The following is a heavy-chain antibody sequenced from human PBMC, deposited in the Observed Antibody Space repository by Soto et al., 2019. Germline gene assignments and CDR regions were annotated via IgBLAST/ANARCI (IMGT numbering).Heavy chain of an antibody. CDR1: GFTFSSYT. Sequence: SLRLSCAASGFTFSSYTMSWVRQAPGKGLEWVSTISGSGSSTYSADSVKGRFTISRDNSKNTLYLQMNSLRVEDTAIYYCAKAWGIDYWGQGTLVTVS. J-gene: IGHJ4*02. CDR3: AKAWGIDY. V-gene: IGHV3-23*01. D-gene: IGHD7-27*01. CDR2: ISGSGSST.